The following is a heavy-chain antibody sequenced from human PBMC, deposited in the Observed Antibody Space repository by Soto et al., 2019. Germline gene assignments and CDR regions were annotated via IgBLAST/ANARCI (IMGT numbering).Heavy chain of an antibody. CDR1: GDTFTFYS. CDR2: INPILSMS. Sequence: QVQLVQSGAEVKRPGSSVKVSCKASGDTFTFYSINWVRQAPGLGLEWMGRINPILSMSNCAQRFQGRVTMTADKSTSTAYMELSSLRSEDTATYYCASSYGSGYRAFDYWGQGALVTVSS. CDR3: ASSYGSGYRAFDY. D-gene: IGHD3-10*01. V-gene: IGHV1-69*02. J-gene: IGHJ4*02.